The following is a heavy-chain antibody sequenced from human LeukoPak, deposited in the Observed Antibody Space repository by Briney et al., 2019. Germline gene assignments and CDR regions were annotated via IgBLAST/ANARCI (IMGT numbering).Heavy chain of an antibody. J-gene: IGHJ5*02. CDR2: INHSGST. CDR1: GGSFSGYY. V-gene: IGHV4-34*01. Sequence: SETLSLTCAVYGGSFSGYYWSWIRQPPGKGLEWIGEINHSGSTNYNPSLKSRVTISVDTSKNQFSLKLSSVTAADTAVYYCARRFGVVIRWFDPWGQGTLVTVSS. D-gene: IGHD3-3*01. CDR3: ARRFGVVIRWFDP.